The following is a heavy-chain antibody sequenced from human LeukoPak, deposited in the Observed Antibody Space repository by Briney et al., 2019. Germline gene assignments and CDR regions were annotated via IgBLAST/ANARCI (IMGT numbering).Heavy chain of an antibody. V-gene: IGHV4-39*01. Sequence: PSETLSLTCTVSGGSISSSSYYWGWIRQPPGKGLEWIGSIYYSGSPYYNPSLKSRVTISVDTSKNQFSLKLSSVTAADTAVYYCARPSHGVYDSSGYYSHFDYWGQGTLVTVSS. CDR1: GGSISSSSYY. CDR2: IYYSGSP. CDR3: ARPSHGVYDSSGYYSHFDY. J-gene: IGHJ4*02. D-gene: IGHD3-22*01.